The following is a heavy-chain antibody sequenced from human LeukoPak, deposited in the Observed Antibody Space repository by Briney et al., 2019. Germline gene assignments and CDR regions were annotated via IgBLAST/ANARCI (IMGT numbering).Heavy chain of an antibody. CDR2: IYFSGST. Sequence: SETLSLTCTVSGGSLSSYYWSWIRQPPGKGLEWIGHIYFSGSTNYNASLQSRVTISVDTSKNQFSLNLKSVTAADTAVYYCARVIWGKAARQVVGVDYWGQGTLVTVSS. V-gene: IGHV4-59*01. D-gene: IGHD6-6*01. J-gene: IGHJ4*02. CDR3: ARVIWGKAARQVVGVDY. CDR1: GGSLSSYY.